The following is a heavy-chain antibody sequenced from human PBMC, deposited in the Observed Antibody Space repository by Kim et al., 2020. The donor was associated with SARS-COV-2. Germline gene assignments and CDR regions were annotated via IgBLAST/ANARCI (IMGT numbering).Heavy chain of an antibody. Sequence: SETLSLTCTVSGGSISSSSYYWGWIRQPPGEGLEWIGSIYYSGSTYYNPSLKSRVTISVDTSKNQFSLKLSSVTAADTAVYYCARHAPYSSGWSRYWYFDLWGRGTLVTVSS. D-gene: IGHD6-19*01. J-gene: IGHJ2*01. CDR1: GGSISSSSYY. CDR3: ARHAPYSSGWSRYWYFDL. V-gene: IGHV4-39*01. CDR2: IYYSGST.